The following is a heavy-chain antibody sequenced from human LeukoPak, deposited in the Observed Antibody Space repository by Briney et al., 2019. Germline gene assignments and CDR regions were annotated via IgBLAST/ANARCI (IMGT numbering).Heavy chain of an antibody. CDR1: GGTFSSYA. J-gene: IGHJ4*02. Sequence: AASVNVSCKASGGTFSSYAISWVRQAPGQGLEWMGGIIPIFGTANYAQKFQGRVTITADESTSTAYMELSSLRSEDTAVYYCASHYDILTGYFDYWGQGTLVTVSS. D-gene: IGHD3-9*01. CDR3: ASHYDILTGYFDY. V-gene: IGHV1-69*13. CDR2: IIPIFGTA.